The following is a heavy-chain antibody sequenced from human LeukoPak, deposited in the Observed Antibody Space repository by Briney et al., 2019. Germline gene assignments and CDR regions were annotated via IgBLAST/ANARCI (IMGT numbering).Heavy chain of an antibody. CDR3: AKDRRPAAMAYFDY. D-gene: IGHD2-2*01. J-gene: IGHJ4*02. CDR1: GFTFSSYP. Sequence: GGSLRLSCAASGFTFSSYPMSWVRQAPAKGLQWVSAISGGGGSAYYADSVKGRFTISRDNSRSTLYLQLNSLRAEDTAIYYCAKDRRPAAMAYFDYWGQGTLVTVSS. V-gene: IGHV3-23*01. CDR2: ISGGGGSA.